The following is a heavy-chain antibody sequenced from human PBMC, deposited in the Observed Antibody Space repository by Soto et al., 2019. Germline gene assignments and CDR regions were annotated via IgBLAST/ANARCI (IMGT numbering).Heavy chain of an antibody. Sequence: EVQLFESGGGLVQPGGSLRLSCAASGFTFGRYAMTWVRQAPGKGLEWVSGINGNGGDTYYADSVKGRFTTSRDNPKNTVYLQMNSLRVEDTAVYYCAKIYDFWSRHHDSFDVWGQGTLVIVSS. CDR2: INGNGGDT. CDR3: AKIYDFWSRHHDSFDV. CDR1: GFTFGRYA. V-gene: IGHV3-23*01. D-gene: IGHD3-3*01. J-gene: IGHJ3*01.